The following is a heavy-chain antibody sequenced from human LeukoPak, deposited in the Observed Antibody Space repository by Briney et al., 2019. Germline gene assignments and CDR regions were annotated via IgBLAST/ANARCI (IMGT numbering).Heavy chain of an antibody. V-gene: IGHV4-31*03. CDR2: IYYSGST. CDR3: ASEVIVATIWGNWFDP. J-gene: IGHJ5*02. CDR1: GGSIISGGYY. Sequence: SQSLFRTCTVTGGSIISGGYYLSWLRHPPRNSLDCLGYIYYSGSTYYNPSLKSRVTISVDTSKNQFSLKLSSVTAADTAVYYCASEVIVATIWGNWFDPWGQGTLVTVSS. D-gene: IGHD5-12*01.